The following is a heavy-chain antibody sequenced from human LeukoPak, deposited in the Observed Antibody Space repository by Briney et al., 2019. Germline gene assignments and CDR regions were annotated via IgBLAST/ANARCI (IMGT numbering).Heavy chain of an antibody. J-gene: IGHJ1*01. CDR1: GFTFSSYA. Sequence: PGASPRLSCAASGFTFSSYAMSWVRQAPGKGLEWVSAISGSGGSTYYADSVKGRFTISRDNSKNTLYLQMNSLRAEDTAVYYCAKPIVGATVENFQHWGQGTLVTVSS. V-gene: IGHV3-23*01. CDR3: AKPIVGATVENFQH. D-gene: IGHD1-26*01. CDR2: ISGSGGST.